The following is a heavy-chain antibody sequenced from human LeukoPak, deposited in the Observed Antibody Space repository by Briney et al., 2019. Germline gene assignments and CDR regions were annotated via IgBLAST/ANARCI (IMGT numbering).Heavy chain of an antibody. CDR2: IWYDGSYK. J-gene: IGHJ4*02. Sequence: PGGSLRLSCAASGFTFSSYGMHWVRQAPGKGLEWVAVIWYDGSYKYSADSVKGRFTISRDNSKNTLYLQMNSLRAEDTAVYYCARGLAAAGSGYIDYWGQGTLVTVSS. V-gene: IGHV3-33*01. CDR3: ARGLAAAGSGYIDY. CDR1: GFTFSSYG. D-gene: IGHD6-13*01.